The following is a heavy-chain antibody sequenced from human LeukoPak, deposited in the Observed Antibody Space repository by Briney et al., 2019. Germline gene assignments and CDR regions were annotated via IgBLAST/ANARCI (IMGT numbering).Heavy chain of an antibody. V-gene: IGHV3-23*01. J-gene: IGHJ4*02. CDR2: ISDTGATT. D-gene: IGHD2-8*01. CDR1: GFTFSSHS. Sequence: PGGSLRLSCEASGFTFSSHSMIWVRQAPGKGLEWVSAISDTGATTYDADSVKGRFTISRDNSRSTLYLQMNSLRAEDTALYYCAKDTSIGRYCTNGVCSPFDYWGQGTLVTVSS. CDR3: AKDTSIGRYCTNGVCSPFDY.